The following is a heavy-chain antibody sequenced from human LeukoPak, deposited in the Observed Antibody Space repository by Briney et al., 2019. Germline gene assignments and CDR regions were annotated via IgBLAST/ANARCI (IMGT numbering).Heavy chain of an antibody. D-gene: IGHD4-17*01. Sequence: PGGSLRLSCAASGFTFSSYTMNWVRQAPGKGLEWVSSISSSSSYIYYVDSVKGRFTISRDNAKKSLYLQMNSLRAEDTAVYYCAKASSPLPRADYGDDFDYWGQGTLVTVSS. CDR1: GFTFSSYT. V-gene: IGHV3-21*04. CDR2: ISSSSSYI. J-gene: IGHJ4*02. CDR3: AKASSPLPRADYGDDFDY.